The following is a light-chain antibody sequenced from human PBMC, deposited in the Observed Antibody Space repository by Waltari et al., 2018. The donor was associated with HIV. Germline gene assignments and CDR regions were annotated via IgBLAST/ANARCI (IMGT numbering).Light chain of an antibody. V-gene: IGLV3-21*02. CDR1: GLGSKT. CDR3: QVWDGNSGQVV. Sequence: YVLTHHPSVSAAPGQTARSSGAGHGLGSKTVHWYQQKPGQAPVVVVYDNYDRASNTPARISGSKSGNVATLTVARVEAADESDFHCQVWDGNSGQVVFGGGTRLIV. J-gene: IGLJ2*01. CDR2: DNY.